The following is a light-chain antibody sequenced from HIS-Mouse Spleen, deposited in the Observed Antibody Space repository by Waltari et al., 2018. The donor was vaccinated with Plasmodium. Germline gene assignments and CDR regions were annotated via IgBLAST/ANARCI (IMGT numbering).Light chain of an antibody. CDR1: SRAVGSYNL. Sequence: QSALTQPASVSGSPGQSITISCPGTSRAVGSYNLVSWYQQHPGKAPKLMIYEGSKRPSGVSNRFSGSKSGNTASLTISGLQAEDEADYYCCSYAGSSTFVFGGGTKLTVL. CDR2: EGS. CDR3: CSYAGSSTFV. J-gene: IGLJ3*02. V-gene: IGLV2-23*03.